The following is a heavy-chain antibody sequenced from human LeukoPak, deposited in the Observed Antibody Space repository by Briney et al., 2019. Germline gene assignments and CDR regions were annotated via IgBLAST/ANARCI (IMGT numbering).Heavy chain of an antibody. V-gene: IGHV4-34*01. Sequence: SETPSLTCTVSGGSITSYYWSWIRQSAGKGLEWIGEINHSGSTNYNPSLKSRVTISVDTSKNQFSLKLSSVTAADTAVYYCARGLHEQWLSHWGQGTLVTVSS. CDR3: ARGLHEQWLSH. J-gene: IGHJ4*02. D-gene: IGHD6-19*01. CDR2: INHSGST. CDR1: GGSITSYY.